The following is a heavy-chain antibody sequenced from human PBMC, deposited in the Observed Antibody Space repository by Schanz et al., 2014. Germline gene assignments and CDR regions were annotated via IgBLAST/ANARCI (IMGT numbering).Heavy chain of an antibody. Sequence: EAQLLESGGGLVQPGGSLRLSCAASGFNFKAYAMSWVRQAPGKGLEWVSGIEFSGGTTYYADSVKGRFTISRDNAKNSLYLQMNSLRAEDTAVYDCARPSDSSWYMDVWGKGTTVTVSS. CDR1: GFNFKAYA. CDR2: IEFSGGTT. V-gene: IGHV3-23*01. CDR3: ARPSDSSWYMDV. J-gene: IGHJ6*03. D-gene: IGHD2-21*02.